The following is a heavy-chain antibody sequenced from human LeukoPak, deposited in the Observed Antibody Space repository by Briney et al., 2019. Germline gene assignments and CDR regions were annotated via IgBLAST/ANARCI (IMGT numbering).Heavy chain of an antibody. CDR3: ARDRSSWYGGDY. CDR1: GGSTSSSSYY. Sequence: SETLSLTCTVSGGSTSSSSYYWGWIRQPPGKGLEWIGSIYYSGSTYYNPSLKSRVTISVDTSKNQFSLKLSSVTAADTAVYYCARDRSSWYGGDYWGQGTLVTVSS. J-gene: IGHJ4*02. V-gene: IGHV4-39*07. CDR2: IYYSGST. D-gene: IGHD6-13*01.